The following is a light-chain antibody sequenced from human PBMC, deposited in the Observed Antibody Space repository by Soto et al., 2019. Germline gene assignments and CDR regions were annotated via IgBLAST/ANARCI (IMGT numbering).Light chain of an antibody. J-gene: IGLJ3*02. CDR2: EVS. CDR1: SSDVGGYNY. Sequence: QSVLTQPASVSGSPGQSITISCTGTSSDVGGYNYVSWYQQHPGKAPKLMIYEVSNRPSGVSDRFSDSRSGNTASLTISGLQAEDESDYYCISYTSSSTWVFGGGTQLTVL. V-gene: IGLV2-14*01. CDR3: ISYTSSSTWV.